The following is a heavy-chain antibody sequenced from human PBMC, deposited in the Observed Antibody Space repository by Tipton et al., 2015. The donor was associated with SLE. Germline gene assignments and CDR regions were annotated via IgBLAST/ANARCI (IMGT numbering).Heavy chain of an antibody. D-gene: IGHD3-3*01. J-gene: IGHJ4*02. CDR3: ASGTLEWSHEPDY. CDR1: GDSISTGNYY. CDR2: IYPSVTT. V-gene: IGHV4-61*02. Sequence: TLSLTCTVSGDSISTGNYYWSWIRQPAGKGLEWIGRIYPSVTTNYNPSLKSQVTMSIDTSKNQFSLRLSSVTAADTAMFYCASGTLEWSHEPDYWGQGTLVTVPS.